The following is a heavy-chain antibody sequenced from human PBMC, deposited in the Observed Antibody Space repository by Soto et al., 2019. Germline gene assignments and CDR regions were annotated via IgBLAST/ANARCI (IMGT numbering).Heavy chain of an antibody. CDR2: ISAYNGNT. V-gene: IGHV1-18*01. J-gene: IGHJ4*02. CDR1: GYTFTSYG. D-gene: IGHD3-22*01. CDR3: ARLKAYDSSGYDWAY. Sequence: AASVKVSCKASGYTFTSYGISGVQEAAGQGLEWMGWISAYNGNTNYAQKLQGRVTMTTDTSTSTAYMELRSLRSDDTAVYYCARLKAYDSSGYDWAYWGQGTLVTVSS.